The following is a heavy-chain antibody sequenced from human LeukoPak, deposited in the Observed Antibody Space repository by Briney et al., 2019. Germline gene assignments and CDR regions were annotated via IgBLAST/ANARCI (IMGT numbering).Heavy chain of an antibody. CDR1: GYSFTSYW. CDR3: ARSAYYDILTGNYYFDY. J-gene: IGHJ4*02. D-gene: IGHD3-9*01. Sequence: GESLKISCQDSGYSFTSYWIGWVRQMPGKGLEWMGIIYPGDSDTRYSPSFQGQVTISADKSISTAYLQWSSLKASDTAMYYCARSAYYDILTGNYYFDYWGQGTLVTVSS. V-gene: IGHV5-51*06. CDR2: IYPGDSDT.